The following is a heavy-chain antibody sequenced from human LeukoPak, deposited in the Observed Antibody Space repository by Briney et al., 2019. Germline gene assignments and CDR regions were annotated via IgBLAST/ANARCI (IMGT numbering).Heavy chain of an antibody. J-gene: IGHJ3*02. V-gene: IGHV3-21*01. CDR1: GFTFSSYS. CDR2: ITSSSNYL. D-gene: IGHD3-22*01. CDR3: ARDESDYYYREGAFDI. Sequence: PGGSLRLSCAASGFTFSSYSMDWVRQAPGKGLEWVSSITSSSNYLYYADSVRGRFTISRDNAKNSLYLQMNSLRAEDTAVYYCARDESDYYYREGAFDIWGQGTMVTVSS.